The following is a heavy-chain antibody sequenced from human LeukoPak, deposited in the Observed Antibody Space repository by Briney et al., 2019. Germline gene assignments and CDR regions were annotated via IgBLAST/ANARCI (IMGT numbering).Heavy chain of an antibody. CDR1: GFTFSYAW. V-gene: IGHV3-15*01. CDR2: IKSKTDGGTT. D-gene: IGHD5-18*01. CDR3: ARPFTSGYSYGVNAFDI. J-gene: IGHJ3*02. Sequence: GGSLRLSCEASGFTFSYAWMSWVHQAPGKGLEWVGRIKSKTDGGTTDFAAPVKGRFTISRDDSKNTLYLQMNSLKTEDTAVYYCARPFTSGYSYGVNAFDIWGQGTMVTVSS.